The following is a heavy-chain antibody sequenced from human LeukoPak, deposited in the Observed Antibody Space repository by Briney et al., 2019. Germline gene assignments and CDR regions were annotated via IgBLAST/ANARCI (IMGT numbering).Heavy chain of an antibody. V-gene: IGHV3-30*02. J-gene: IGHJ3*02. Sequence: GGSLRLSCAASGFTFSGYGMHWVRQAPGKGLEWVAFIRYDGSNKYYADSVKGRFTISRDNSKNTLYLQMNSLRAEDTAVYYCAKDAGGSTSWGDAFDIWGQGTMVTVSS. CDR2: IRYDGSNK. CDR1: GFTFSGYG. D-gene: IGHD2-2*01. CDR3: AKDAGGSTSWGDAFDI.